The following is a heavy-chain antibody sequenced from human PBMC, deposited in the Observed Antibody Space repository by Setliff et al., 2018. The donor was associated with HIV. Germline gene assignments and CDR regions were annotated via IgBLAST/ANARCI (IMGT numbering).Heavy chain of an antibody. J-gene: IGHJ6*03. V-gene: IGHV4-34*01. Sequence: SETLSLTCAVYGGSLSAYYWTWIRQPPGKGLEWIGEISHGGSTSYNPSLKSRVTISLDTSKNQFSLRLTSMTAADTAVYFCARHGAYYYYMDVWGKGTTVTVSS. CDR2: ISHGGST. CDR3: ARHGAYYYYMDV. CDR1: GGSLSAYY.